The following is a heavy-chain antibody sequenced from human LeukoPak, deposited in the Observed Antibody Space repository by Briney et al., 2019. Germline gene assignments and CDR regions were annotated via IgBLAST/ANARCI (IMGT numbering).Heavy chain of an antibody. D-gene: IGHD6-19*01. CDR1: GYSFTSYW. V-gene: IGHV5-51*01. Sequence: GESLKISCKGSGYSFTSYWIGWVRQMPGKGLEWMGIIYPGDSDTRYSPSFQGQVTISADKSISTAYLQWSSLKASDTAMYYCARHSLRGIAVAGSLRDPSFDYWGQGTLVIVSS. CDR2: IYPGDSDT. J-gene: IGHJ4*02. CDR3: ARHSLRGIAVAGSLRDPSFDY.